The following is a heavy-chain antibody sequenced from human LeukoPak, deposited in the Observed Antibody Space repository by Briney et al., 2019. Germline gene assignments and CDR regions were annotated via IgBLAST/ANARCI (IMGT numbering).Heavy chain of an antibody. CDR3: ATKLDTAMNYYYYYMDV. CDR2: ISALNGNT. J-gene: IGHJ6*03. V-gene: IGHV1-18*01. D-gene: IGHD5-18*01. Sequence: ASVKVSCKASGYTFTTYGISWVRQAPGQGLEWMGWISALNGNTNYAQKFQGRVTMTTDTSTTTACMDLRSLRSDDTAVYYCATKLDTAMNYYYYYMDVWGKGTTVTISS. CDR1: GYTFTTYG.